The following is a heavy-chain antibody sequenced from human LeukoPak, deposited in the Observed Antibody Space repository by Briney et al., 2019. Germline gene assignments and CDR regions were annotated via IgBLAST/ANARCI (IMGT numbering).Heavy chain of an antibody. CDR1: GGSISSGDYY. CDR2: IYYSGST. D-gene: IGHD6-13*01. CDR3: ARSRIAAAFVRGWFDP. V-gene: IGHV4-30-4*08. Sequence: SQTLSLTCTISGGSISSGDYYWSWIRQPPGKGLEWIGYIYYSGSTYYNPSLKSRVTISVDTSKNQFSLKLSSVTAADTAVYYCARSRIAAAFVRGWFDPWGQGTLVTVSS. J-gene: IGHJ5*02.